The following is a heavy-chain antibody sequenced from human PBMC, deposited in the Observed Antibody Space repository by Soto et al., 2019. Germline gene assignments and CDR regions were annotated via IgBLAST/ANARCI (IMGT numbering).Heavy chain of an antibody. J-gene: IGHJ4*02. CDR2: ISASAGTT. D-gene: IGHD6-25*01. V-gene: IGHV3-23*01. CDR3: ARASIGFTMSL. CDR1: GFLFGRYA. Sequence: SGGSLRLSCAASGFLFGRYAMYWVRRGPGKGLEWVSTISASAGTTYYADSVKGRFTISRDMSKKTMYLQMNSLRAEDSAVYYCARASIGFTMSLWGRGTLVTVSS.